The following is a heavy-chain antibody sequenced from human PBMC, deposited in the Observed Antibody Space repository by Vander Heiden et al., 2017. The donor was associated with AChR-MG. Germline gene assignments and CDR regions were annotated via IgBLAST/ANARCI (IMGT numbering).Heavy chain of an antibody. CDR1: VFTVSSNY. CDR3: ARRSGSFHAFDI. J-gene: IGHJ3*02. V-gene: IGHV3-66*04. CDR2: LYSGGST. Sequence: EVHLVESGGGLVQPGGSLRLSCAASVFTVSSNYMSWVRQAPGMGLEWVSVLYSGGSTYYADSVKGRFTLSRDNSKNTLYLQMNSLRAEDTAVYFCARRSGSFHAFDIWGQGTMVTVSS. D-gene: IGHD3-10*01.